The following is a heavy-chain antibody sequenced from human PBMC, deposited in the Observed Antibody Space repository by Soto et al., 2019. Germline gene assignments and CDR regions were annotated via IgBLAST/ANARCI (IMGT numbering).Heavy chain of an antibody. J-gene: IGHJ5*02. D-gene: IGHD2-2*01. CDR2: MYYSGTS. CDR3: ARLHCHSPNFFPLDP. Sequence: PSDTLSLTCTVSGCAISDDTYYWGWIRQPPGKGLEWIGSMYYSGTSSYNPSPKNRVTMSVDTSKKQLSLRLSSTTAADTAVYYCARLHCHSPNFFPLDPWGQGTLFTVSS. V-gene: IGHV4-39*01. CDR1: GCAISDDTYY.